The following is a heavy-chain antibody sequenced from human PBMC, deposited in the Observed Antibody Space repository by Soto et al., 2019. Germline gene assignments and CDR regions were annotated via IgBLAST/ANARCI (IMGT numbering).Heavy chain of an antibody. CDR2: ISSGSDYI. Sequence: EVQLVESGGGLVKPGGSLRLSCAASGFTFSSYSMNWVRQAPGKGLEWVSSISSGSDYIFYADSVKGRFTISRDNAKNSLFPQMNSPTAREPAVFYRARFPVRDGFKVLGPGTGVPVSS. CDR1: GFTFSSYS. CDR3: ARFPVRDGFKV. J-gene: IGHJ3*01. V-gene: IGHV3-21*04.